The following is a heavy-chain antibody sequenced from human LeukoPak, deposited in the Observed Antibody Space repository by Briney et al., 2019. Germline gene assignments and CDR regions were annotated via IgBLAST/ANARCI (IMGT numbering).Heavy chain of an antibody. D-gene: IGHD1-26*01. J-gene: IGHJ4*02. V-gene: IGHV3-30*02. CDR2: ISYDGSNS. CDR1: GFTFSSYG. CDR3: AKDWGQRGVGASLGH. Sequence: GGSLRLSCAASGFTFSSYGMHWVRQAPGKGLEWVAFISYDGSNSVHADSVMGRFTISRENSKNTVDLQINSLRHEDTAVYYCAKDWGQRGVGASLGHWGQGTLVIVSS.